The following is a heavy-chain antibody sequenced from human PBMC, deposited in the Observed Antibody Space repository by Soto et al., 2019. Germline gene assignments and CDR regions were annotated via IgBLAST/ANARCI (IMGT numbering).Heavy chain of an antibody. CDR2: INTDGSII. V-gene: IGHV3-74*01. J-gene: IGHJ4*02. CDR3: ARDTDGLHY. Sequence: LRLSCAASGLIFSNYKMHWVRQAPGKGLVWVSRINTDGSIIDYADSVKGRFTVSRDNAKNTLYLQMNSLRADDTAVYYCARDTDGLHYWGQGTLVTVSS. CDR1: GLIFSNYK.